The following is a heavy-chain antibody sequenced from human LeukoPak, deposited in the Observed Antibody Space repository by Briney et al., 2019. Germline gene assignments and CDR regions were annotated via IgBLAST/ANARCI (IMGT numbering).Heavy chain of an antibody. CDR3: AKVNYYDNGGAT. Sequence: GGSLRLSCAASGFTFSNYAMSWVRQAPGKGLGGVSAISGSAGKTYYADSVKGRFTISRDNSKNTLYLQMNSLRAEDTAVYFCAKVNYYDNGGATWGQGALVTVSS. CDR2: ISGSAGKT. V-gene: IGHV3-23*01. D-gene: IGHD3-22*01. CDR1: GFTFSNYA. J-gene: IGHJ5*02.